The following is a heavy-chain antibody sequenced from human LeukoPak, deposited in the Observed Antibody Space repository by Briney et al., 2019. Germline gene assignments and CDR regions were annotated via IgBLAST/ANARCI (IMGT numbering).Heavy chain of an antibody. J-gene: IGHJ4*02. CDR3: ATYRPVWGIDY. V-gene: IGHV4/OR15-8*02. D-gene: IGHD3-16*01. Sequence: SETLSLTCGVSGGSISGTNWWSWVRQPPGQGLEWIGEISLTGQTNYNPSLNGRVTMSLDKSSNQLSLHLTSVTAADTAVYYCATYRPVWGIDYWGQGTLVTVSS. CDR2: ISLTGQT. CDR1: GGSISGTNW.